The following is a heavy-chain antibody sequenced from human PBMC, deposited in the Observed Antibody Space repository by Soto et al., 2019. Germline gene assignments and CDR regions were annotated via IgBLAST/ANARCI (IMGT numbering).Heavy chain of an antibody. CDR1: GLTFTSYG. J-gene: IGHJ5*02. CDR2: ISAYNGNT. D-gene: IGHD5-12*01. V-gene: IGHV1-18*01. CDR3: GLYSGYENWFDP. Sequence: ASVKVSCKASGLTFTSYGISWGRQAPGQGLEWMGWISAYNGNTNYAQKPQGRVTMTTDTSTSTAYMELRSLRSDDTAVYYCGLYSGYENWFDPWGQGTLVTVSS.